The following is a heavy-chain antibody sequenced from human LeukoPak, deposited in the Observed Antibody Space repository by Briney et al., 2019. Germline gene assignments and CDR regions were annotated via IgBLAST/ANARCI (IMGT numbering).Heavy chain of an antibody. CDR1: GFTVSSNY. Sequence: GGSLRLSCVASGFTVSSNYMTWVRQAPGKGVEWVSVIYSNGNTYYADSVKGRFTVSRDNSKNTLYLQMHSLRADDTAVYYCARGDPYGDYVDYWGQGTLVTVSS. J-gene: IGHJ4*02. CDR2: IYSNGNT. D-gene: IGHD4-17*01. CDR3: ARGDPYGDYVDY. V-gene: IGHV3-53*01.